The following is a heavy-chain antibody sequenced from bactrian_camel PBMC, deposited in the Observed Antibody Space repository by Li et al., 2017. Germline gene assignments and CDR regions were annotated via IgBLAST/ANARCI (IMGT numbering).Heavy chain of an antibody. CDR1: GRRYNSKC. CDR2: LSTSGGST. V-gene: IGHV3S53*01. Sequence: QVQLVESGGGSVQAGGSLRLSCTISGRRYNSKCVGWFRQGPGKERYQREGIAGLSTSGGSTTYHDSVKGRFTISQDNAKNTLYLQMNSLKPEDTAMYYCAADPLFYGGSWFRRCPDEYNYWGQGTQVTVS. D-gene: IGHD6*01. CDR3: AADPLFYGGSWFRRCPDEYNY. J-gene: IGHJ4*01.